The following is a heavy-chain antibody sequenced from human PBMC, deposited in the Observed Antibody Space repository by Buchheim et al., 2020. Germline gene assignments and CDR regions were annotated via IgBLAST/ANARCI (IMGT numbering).Heavy chain of an antibody. Sequence: EVQLVESGGDLIQPGGSLRLSCAASGFTFSSSWMHWVRQVPGKGLEWVSYIRSGGHTTFYADSVKGRFTIYRDDARNSQYLQMNSLRAEDTAIYYCTRGLQYSSDWWGQGT. CDR2: IRSGGHTT. CDR1: GFTFSSSW. V-gene: IGHV3-48*01. CDR3: TRGLQYSSDW. D-gene: IGHD6-6*01. J-gene: IGHJ4*02.